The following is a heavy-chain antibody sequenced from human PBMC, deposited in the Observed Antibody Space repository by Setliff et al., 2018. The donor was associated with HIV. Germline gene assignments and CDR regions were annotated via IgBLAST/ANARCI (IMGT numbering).Heavy chain of an antibody. V-gene: IGHV4-34*01. CDR3: ARASSQWLAHPGSLQL. CDR2: INHNGVT. J-gene: IGHJ1*01. CDR1: GGSFSGYY. D-gene: IGHD6-19*01. Sequence: SETLSLTCAVYGGSFSGYYWSWIRQPPGKVLEWIGEINHNGVTKYNPSLNSRVTISLDTFKNRFSLKVDSVTAADTAVYYCARASSQWLAHPGSLQLWGQGTLVTVSS.